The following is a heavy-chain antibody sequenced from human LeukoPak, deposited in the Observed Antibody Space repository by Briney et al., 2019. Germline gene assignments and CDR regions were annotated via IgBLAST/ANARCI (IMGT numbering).Heavy chain of an antibody. Sequence: ASVKVSCKASGGTFISYAISWVRQAPGQGLEWMGGIIPIFGTANYAQKFQGRVTITADESTSTAYMELSSLRSEDTAVYYCARDGDSPVDDAFDIWGQGTMVTVSS. CDR2: IIPIFGTA. CDR3: ARDGDSPVDDAFDI. J-gene: IGHJ3*02. D-gene: IGHD7-27*01. V-gene: IGHV1-69*13. CDR1: GGTFISYA.